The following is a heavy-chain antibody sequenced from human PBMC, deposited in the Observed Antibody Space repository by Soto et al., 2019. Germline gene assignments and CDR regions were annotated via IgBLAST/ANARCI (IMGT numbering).Heavy chain of an antibody. CDR3: AREVGYGDFSAALLD. CDR2: IITLFGTS. Sequence: QLMQSGAEVKKPGSSVKVSCKASGGTFSSHSINWVRQAPGQGLEWMGGIITLFGTSNYAQNFQGRVTITADQSTSTAYMELNSLTSDDTAVYYCAREVGYGDFSAALLDWGQGTLVTVSS. J-gene: IGHJ4*02. CDR1: GGTFSSHS. D-gene: IGHD2-21*02. V-gene: IGHV1-69*01.